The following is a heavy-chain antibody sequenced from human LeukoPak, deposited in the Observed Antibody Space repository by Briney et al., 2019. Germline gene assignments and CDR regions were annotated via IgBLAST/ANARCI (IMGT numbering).Heavy chain of an antibody. D-gene: IGHD6-19*01. Sequence: PSETLSLTCAVYGGSFSGYFWSWIRQPPEKGLEWIGEINHSGSPDYNPSLKSRVTISVDTSRNQFSLKLSSVTAADTAVYYCARDFGVAGTALSGWWGQGTLVTVSS. J-gene: IGHJ4*02. V-gene: IGHV4-34*01. CDR1: GGSFSGYF. CDR3: ARDFGVAGTALSGW. CDR2: INHSGSP.